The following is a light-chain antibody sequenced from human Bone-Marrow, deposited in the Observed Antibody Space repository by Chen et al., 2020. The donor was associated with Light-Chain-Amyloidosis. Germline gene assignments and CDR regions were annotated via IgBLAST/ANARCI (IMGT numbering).Light chain of an antibody. CDR1: NIGSTS. CDR3: EVWERRSDRPV. CDR2: HDS. Sequence: SYVLTQPSSVSVAPGQTATIACGGNNIGSTSVHWYQQTPGQAPLLVVYHDSDRPSWITERLSGSDSGNTASLTSRRVEAGDESDYYCEVWERRSDRPVFGGGAKLTVL. V-gene: IGLV3-21*02. J-gene: IGLJ3*02.